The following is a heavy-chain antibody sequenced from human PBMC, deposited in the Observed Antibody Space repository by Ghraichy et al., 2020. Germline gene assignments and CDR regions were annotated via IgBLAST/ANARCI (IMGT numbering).Heavy chain of an antibody. J-gene: IGHJ4*02. D-gene: IGHD5-24*01. CDR3: ARGARWLQRDFFSY. V-gene: IGHV4-34*01. CDR2: INHSGST. Sequence: SETLSLTCAVYGGSFSGYYWSWIRQPPGKGLEWIGEINHSGSTNYNPSLKSRVTISVDTSKNQFSLKLSSVTAADTAVYYCARGARWLQRDFFSYWGQGTLVTVSS. CDR1: GGSFSGYY.